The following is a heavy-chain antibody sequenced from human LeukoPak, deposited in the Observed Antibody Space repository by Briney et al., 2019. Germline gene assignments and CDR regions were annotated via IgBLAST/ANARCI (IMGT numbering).Heavy chain of an antibody. CDR1: CRSVSGYY. J-gene: IGHJ3*02. CDR2: INHSGST. Sequence: PSETQSLTCAVCCRSVSGYYSRCIRHPPGEWLECIWEINHSGSTNYNPSLKSRVTISVGASKNQFSLKLRSVTAADTAVYYCAAPKRITMVRGRFDIWGQGTMVTVSS. CDR3: AAPKRITMVRGRFDI. D-gene: IGHD3-10*01. V-gene: IGHV4-34*01.